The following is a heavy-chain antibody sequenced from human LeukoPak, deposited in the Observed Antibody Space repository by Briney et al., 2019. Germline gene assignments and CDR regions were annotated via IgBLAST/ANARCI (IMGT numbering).Heavy chain of an antibody. Sequence: ASVKVSCKASGYTFTSYYMHWVRQAPAQGLEWMGIINRSGGSTSYAQKFQGRVTMTRDTSTSTVYMELSSLRSEDTAVYYCARERTGNSDSSGHYDYWGQGTLVTVSS. J-gene: IGHJ4*02. V-gene: IGHV1-46*01. CDR3: ARERTGNSDSSGHYDY. D-gene: IGHD3-22*01. CDR2: INRSGGST. CDR1: GYTFTSYY.